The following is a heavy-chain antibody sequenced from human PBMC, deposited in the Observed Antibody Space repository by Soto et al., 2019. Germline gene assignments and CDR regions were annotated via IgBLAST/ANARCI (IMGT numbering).Heavy chain of an antibody. V-gene: IGHV1-69*02. CDR2: IIPILGIA. D-gene: IGHD6-6*01. CDR1: GGTFSSYT. J-gene: IGHJ4*02. CDR3: VTSCSSPPSLDC. Sequence: QVQLVQSGAEVKKPGSSVKVSCKASGGTFSSYTISWVRQAPGQGLEWMGRIIPILGIANFAQKFQGRVTITADKSRSTAYMAVSSLRSEDTAVDYCVTSCSSPPSLDCWGQGTLVAVSS.